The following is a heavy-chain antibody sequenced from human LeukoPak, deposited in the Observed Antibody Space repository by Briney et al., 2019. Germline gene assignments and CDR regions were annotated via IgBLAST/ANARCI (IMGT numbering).Heavy chain of an antibody. Sequence: GASVKVSCKVSGYTLTELSMHWVRQAPGKGLEWMGGFDPEDGETIYAQKFRGRVTMTEDTSTDTAYMELSSLRSEDTAVYYCATAKSSWYGSYYYYYGMDVWGQGTTVTVSS. CDR3: ATAKSSWYGSYYYYYGMDV. J-gene: IGHJ6*02. D-gene: IGHD6-13*01. V-gene: IGHV1-24*01. CDR2: FDPEDGET. CDR1: GYTLTELS.